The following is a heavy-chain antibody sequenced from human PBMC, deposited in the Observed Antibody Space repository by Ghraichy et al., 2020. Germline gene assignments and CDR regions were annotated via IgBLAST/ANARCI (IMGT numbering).Heavy chain of an antibody. CDR1: GGSFSGYY. V-gene: IGHV4-34*01. J-gene: IGHJ6*02. CDR2: INHSGST. Sequence: SQTLSLTCAVYGGSFSGYYWSWIRQPPGKGLEWIGEINHSGSTNYNPSLKSRVTISVDTSKNQFSLKLSSVTAADTAVYYCARCRVRGGLRYYYGMDGWGQGTTVTVSS. CDR3: ARCRVRGGLRYYYGMDG. D-gene: IGHD3-10*01.